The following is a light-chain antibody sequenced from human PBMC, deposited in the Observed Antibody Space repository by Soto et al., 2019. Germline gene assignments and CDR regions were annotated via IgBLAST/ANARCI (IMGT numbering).Light chain of an antibody. CDR2: EVS. V-gene: IGLV2-8*01. J-gene: IGLJ2*01. CDR1: SSDVGCYKY. CDR3: SSYAGSNNLV. Sequence: QSVLTQPPSASGSPGQSVTISCTGTSSDVGCYKYVSWYQQHPGKAPKLMIYEVSKRPSGVPDRLSGSKSGNTASLTVSGLQAEDEADYYCSSYAGSNNLVFGGGTKVTVL.